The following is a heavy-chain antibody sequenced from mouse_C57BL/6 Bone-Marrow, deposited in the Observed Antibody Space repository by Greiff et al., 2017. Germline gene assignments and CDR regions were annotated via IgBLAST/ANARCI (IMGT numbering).Heavy chain of an antibody. CDR3: AREGACQGYVDF. CDR1: GYTFTSSG. V-gene: IGHV1-81*01. CDR2: IDPASGNT. Sequence: VQLQQSGAELARPGASVKLSCKASGYTFTSSGIRWVKQRTGQGLEWIGEIDPASGNTYYTTRFQGKATMTADTSSSTASLELSSLTSEDSAVYCCAREGACQGYVDFGGRGTAVTVSA. J-gene: IGHJ1*03. D-gene: IGHD3-1*01.